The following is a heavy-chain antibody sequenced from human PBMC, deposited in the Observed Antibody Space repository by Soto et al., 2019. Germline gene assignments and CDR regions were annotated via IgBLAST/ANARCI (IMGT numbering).Heavy chain of an antibody. Sequence: WTWIRQHPGKGLEWIGYNYYSGITYYNPSVKSRVTISLDTSKNQFSLKLSSVTAADTAVYYCARGSSIAGLYYGMDVWGQGTTVTVSS. CDR3: ARGSSIAGLYYGMDV. D-gene: IGHD6-6*01. V-gene: IGHV4-31*02. CDR2: NYYSGIT. J-gene: IGHJ6*02.